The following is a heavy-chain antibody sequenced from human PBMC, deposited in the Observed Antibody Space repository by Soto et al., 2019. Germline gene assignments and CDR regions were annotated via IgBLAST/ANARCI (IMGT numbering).Heavy chain of an antibody. J-gene: IGHJ4*02. V-gene: IGHV1-69*08. Sequence: QVQLVQSGAEVKKPGSSVKVSCKASGGTFSSYTISWVRQAPGQGLEWMGRIIPILGIANYAQKFQGRVTITADKSTSTAYMELSSLRSEDTAVYYCARDGGVRGVNNYWGQGTMVTVSS. CDR3: ARDGGVRGVNNY. D-gene: IGHD3-10*01. CDR2: IIPILGIA. CDR1: GGTFSSYT.